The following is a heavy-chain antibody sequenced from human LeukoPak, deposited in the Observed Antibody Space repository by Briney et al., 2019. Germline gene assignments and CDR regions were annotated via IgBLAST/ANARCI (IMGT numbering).Heavy chain of an antibody. CDR2: IYHSGNT. V-gene: IGHV4-38-2*02. CDR3: ASLRVPGDFDY. D-gene: IGHD3-16*01. J-gene: IGHJ4*02. CDR1: GDSISSGYY. Sequence: MPSETLSLTCTVSGDSISSGYYWGWIRQPPGKGLEWIGNIYHSGNTYYNSSLKSRVTISVDTSKNQFSLRLTSVTAADTAVYYCASLRVPGDFDYWGQGTLVTVSS.